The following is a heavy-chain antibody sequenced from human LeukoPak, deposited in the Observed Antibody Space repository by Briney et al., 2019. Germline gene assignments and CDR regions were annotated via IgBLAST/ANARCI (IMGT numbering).Heavy chain of an antibody. J-gene: IGHJ4*02. D-gene: IGHD5-18*01. CDR1: GGSFSSYY. CDR3: ARRRYNYDY. V-gene: IGHV4-59*01. Sequence: SETLFLICTVSGGSFSSYYWSWIRQPPGKGLGWIGYIYYSGNTIYNPSLKSRVTISIDTSKNQFSLKLSSVTAADTAVYYCARRRYNYDYWGQGTLVTVSS. CDR2: IYYSGNT.